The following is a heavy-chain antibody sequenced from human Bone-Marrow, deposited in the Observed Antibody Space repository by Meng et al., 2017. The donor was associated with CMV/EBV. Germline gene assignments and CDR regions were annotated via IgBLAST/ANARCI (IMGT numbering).Heavy chain of an antibody. Sequence: GGSLRLSCAASGFTFSSYAMHWVRQAPGKGLEWVTVISYDGSNKYYLDSVKGRFTISRDNSKNTLYLQMNSLRAEDTAVYYCARGPTYSDFWRGEPPHYGMDVWGQGTTVTVSS. CDR2: ISYDGSNK. CDR1: GFTFSSYA. J-gene: IGHJ6*02. CDR3: ARGPTYSDFWRGEPPHYGMDV. D-gene: IGHD3-3*01. V-gene: IGHV3-30*04.